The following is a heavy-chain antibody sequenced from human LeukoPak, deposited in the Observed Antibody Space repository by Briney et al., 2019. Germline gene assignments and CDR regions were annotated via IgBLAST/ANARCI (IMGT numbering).Heavy chain of an antibody. J-gene: IGHJ4*02. CDR3: ARAPYGAFDS. V-gene: IGHV1-69*13. D-gene: IGHD3-10*01. CDR2: IIPMFGTP. Sequence: SVKVSCKVSGSTFSSYSINWVRQAPGQGLEWIGGIIPMFGTPKYAQKFQDRVIITADQSRSTGYMELSSLRSEDTALYYCARAPYGAFDSWGQGTRVTVSS. CDR1: GSTFSSYS.